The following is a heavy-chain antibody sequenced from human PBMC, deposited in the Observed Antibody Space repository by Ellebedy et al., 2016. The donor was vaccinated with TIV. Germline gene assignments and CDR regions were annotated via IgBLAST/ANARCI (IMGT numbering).Heavy chain of an antibody. CDR3: AKDLRGSGSYNYGMDV. J-gene: IGHJ6*02. CDR1: GFSFTSFG. Sequence: GESLKIPCAASGFSFTSFGMHWVRQAPGKGLEWVTYIRYAVSNEYYADSVKGRFTISRDHAKSTLYLQMNSLRAEDTAVYYCAKDLRGSGSYNYGMDVWGQGTTVIVSS. V-gene: IGHV3-30*02. D-gene: IGHD3-10*01. CDR2: IRYAVSNE.